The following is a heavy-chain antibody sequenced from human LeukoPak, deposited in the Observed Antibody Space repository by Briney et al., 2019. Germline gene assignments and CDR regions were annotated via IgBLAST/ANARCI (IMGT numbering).Heavy chain of an antibody. J-gene: IGHJ3*02. CDR3: ARGYYYDSSGYYYESFDI. CDR1: GYTFTNYG. V-gene: IGHV1-8*02. D-gene: IGHD3-22*01. Sequence: ASVKVSRKASGYTFTNYGISWVRQATGQGLEWMGWMNPNSGNTGYAQKFQGRGTMTRNTSISTAYMELSSLRSEDTAVYYCARGYYYDSSGYYYESFDIWGQGTMVTVSS. CDR2: MNPNSGNT.